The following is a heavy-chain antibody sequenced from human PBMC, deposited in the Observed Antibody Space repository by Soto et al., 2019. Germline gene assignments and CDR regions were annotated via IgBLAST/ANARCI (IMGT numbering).Heavy chain of an antibody. CDR1: GGTFSSYA. J-gene: IGHJ4*02. D-gene: IGHD3-10*01. Sequence: QVQLVQSGAEVKKPGSSVKVSCKASGGTFSSYAISWVRQAPGQGLEWMGGIIPIFGTANYAQKFQGRVTITADESTSTAYMGLSSLRSEDTAVYYCARGYAYYYGSGSSLTGFDYWGQGTLVTVSS. CDR2: IIPIFGTA. V-gene: IGHV1-69*01. CDR3: ARGYAYYYGSGSSLTGFDY.